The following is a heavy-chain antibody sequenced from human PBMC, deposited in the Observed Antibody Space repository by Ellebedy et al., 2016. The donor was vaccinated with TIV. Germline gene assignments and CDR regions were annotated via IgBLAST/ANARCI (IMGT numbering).Heavy chain of an antibody. J-gene: IGHJ6*02. V-gene: IGHV3-23*01. Sequence: GESLKTSCAASGFLFRDYDMNSVRQAPGKGLEWVSGIGGYGETKIYADSVQGRFNVSRDNSKNTLYLQLNSLRVEDTAVYYCAKVSFLRFNDNYYAKDVWGQGTTVTVSS. D-gene: IGHD1-1*01. CDR2: IGGYGETK. CDR3: AKVSFLRFNDNYYAKDV. CDR1: GFLFRDYD.